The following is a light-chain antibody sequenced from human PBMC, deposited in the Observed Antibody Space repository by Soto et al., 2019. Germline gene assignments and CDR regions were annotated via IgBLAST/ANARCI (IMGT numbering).Light chain of an antibody. CDR2: RTS. V-gene: IGKV3-20*01. J-gene: IGKJ4*01. CDR1: QSISSN. CDR3: QQYGSSPLT. Sequence: ASQSISSNLAWYQQKTGQAPRLLMFRTSSRATGIPDRFSGSGSGTDFTLTISRLEPEDFAVYYCQQYGSSPLTFGGGTKVDIK.